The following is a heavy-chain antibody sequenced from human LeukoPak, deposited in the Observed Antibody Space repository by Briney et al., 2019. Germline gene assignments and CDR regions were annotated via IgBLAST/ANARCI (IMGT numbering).Heavy chain of an antibody. V-gene: IGHV4-30-4*02. CDR2: IYYSGST. D-gene: IGHD6-13*01. CDR1: GGSISSGDYY. Sequence: SETLSLTCTVSGGSISSGDYYWSWIRQPPGKGLEWIGCIYYSGSTYYNPSLKSRVTISVDTSKNQFSLKLSSVTAADTAVYYCARDKGSGWSHIDYWGQGTLVTVSS. CDR3: ARDKGSGWSHIDY. J-gene: IGHJ4*02.